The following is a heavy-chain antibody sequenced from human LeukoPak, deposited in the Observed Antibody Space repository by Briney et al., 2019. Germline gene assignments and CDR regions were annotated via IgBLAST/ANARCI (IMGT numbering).Heavy chain of an antibody. CDR1: GGTFSSYA. V-gene: IGHV1-69*05. CDR2: IIPIFGTA. Sequence: GASVKVSCKASGGTFSSYAISWVRQAPGQGLEWMGGIIPIFGTANYAQKFQGRVTITTDESTSTAYMELSSLRSEDTAVYYCARGSLTPSYYYDSGGYQFDYWGQGTLVTVSS. J-gene: IGHJ4*02. D-gene: IGHD3-22*01. CDR3: ARGSLTPSYYYDSGGYQFDY.